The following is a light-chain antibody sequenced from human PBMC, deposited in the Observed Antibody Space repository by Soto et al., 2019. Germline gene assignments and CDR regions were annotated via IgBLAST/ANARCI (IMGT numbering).Light chain of an antibody. CDR2: GAS. CDR3: QQYGRSPFT. V-gene: IGKV3-20*01. J-gene: IGKJ3*01. Sequence: EIVLTQSPGPLSLSPGERATLSCRASQSVSSNNLAWYQQRPGQAPRVVIYGASTRATGIPERFSGNGSGTDFTLTISRLEPEDFAVYYCQQYGRSPFTFGPGTKVDIK. CDR1: QSVSSNN.